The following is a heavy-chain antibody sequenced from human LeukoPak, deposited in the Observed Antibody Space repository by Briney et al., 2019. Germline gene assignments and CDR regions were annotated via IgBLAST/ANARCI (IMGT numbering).Heavy chain of an antibody. D-gene: IGHD2-15*01. CDR3: ARVVVAGTPYYYYMDV. V-gene: IGHV4-59*01. CDR2: IHYSGST. J-gene: IGHJ6*03. Sequence: ASETLPLTCTVSGGSISSYYWSWIRQPPGKGLEWIGYIHYSGSTNYNPSLKSRVTISVDTSKNQFSLKLSSVTAADTAVYYCARVVVAGTPYYYYMDVWGKGTTVTVSS. CDR1: GGSISSYY.